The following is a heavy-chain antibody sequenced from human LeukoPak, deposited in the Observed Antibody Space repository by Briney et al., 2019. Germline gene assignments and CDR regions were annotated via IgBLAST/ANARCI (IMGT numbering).Heavy chain of an antibody. CDR2: IYHSGST. Sequence: SETLSLTCAVSGGSISSGGYSWSWIRQPPGKGLEWIGYIYHSGSTYYNPSLKSRVTISVDRSKNQFSLKLSSVTAADTAVYYCARDPGLEAFDIWGQGTTVTVSS. CDR3: ARDPGLEAFDI. CDR1: GGSISSGGYS. V-gene: IGHV4-30-2*01. D-gene: IGHD3-3*01. J-gene: IGHJ3*02.